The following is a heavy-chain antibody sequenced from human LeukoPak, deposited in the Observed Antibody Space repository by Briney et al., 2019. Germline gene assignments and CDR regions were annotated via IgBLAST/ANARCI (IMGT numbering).Heavy chain of an antibody. V-gene: IGHV1-46*01. CDR1: GGTFSSYA. D-gene: IGHD2-15*01. CDR2: INPSGGST. CDR3: ARESSGVYFDY. Sequence: ASVKVSCKASGGTFSSYAISWVRQAPGQGLEWMGIINPSGGSTSYAQKFQGRVTMTRDMSTSTVYMELSSLRSEDTAVYYCARESSGVYFDYWGQGTLVTVSS. J-gene: IGHJ4*02.